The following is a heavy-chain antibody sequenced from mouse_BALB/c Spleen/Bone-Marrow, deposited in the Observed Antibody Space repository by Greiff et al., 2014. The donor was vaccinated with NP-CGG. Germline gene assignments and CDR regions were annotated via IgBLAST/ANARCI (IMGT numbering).Heavy chain of an antibody. V-gene: IGHV3-8*02. CDR3: ARGGGSSYNYAMDY. Sequence: EVQLQESGPSLVKPSQTLSLTCSVTGDSITSGYWNWIRKFPGNKLEYMGYISYSGSTYYNPSLKSRISITRDTSKNQYYLQLNSVTTEDTATYYCARGGGSSYNYAMDYWGQGTLVTVSS. CDR1: GDSITSGY. D-gene: IGHD1-1*01. CDR2: ISYSGST. J-gene: IGHJ4*01.